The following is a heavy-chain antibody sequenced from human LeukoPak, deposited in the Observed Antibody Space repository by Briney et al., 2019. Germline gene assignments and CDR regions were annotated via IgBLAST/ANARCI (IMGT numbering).Heavy chain of an antibody. CDR2: ISGSGDRT. V-gene: IGHV3-23*01. Sequence: AGGPLRLSCAASGFTFSSYDMSWVRQAPGKGLEWVSSISGSGDRTIYADSVRGRLTISRDNSKSTLYLQMSSLRAEDTAVYYCAKVPQPDYYFDYWGQGFLVTVSS. CDR3: AKVPQPDYYFDY. CDR1: GFTFSSYD. J-gene: IGHJ4*02.